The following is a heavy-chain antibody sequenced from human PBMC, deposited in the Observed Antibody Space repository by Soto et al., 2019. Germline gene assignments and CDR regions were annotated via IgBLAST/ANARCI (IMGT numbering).Heavy chain of an antibody. CDR3: ARNGAAAGMMGSYFDY. D-gene: IGHD6-13*01. CDR1: GGSISSGDYY. V-gene: IGHV4-30-4*01. Sequence: PSETLSLTCTVSGGSISSGDYYWSWIRQPPGKGLEWIGYIYYSGSTYYNPSLKSRVTISVDTSKNQFSLKLSSVTAADTAVYYCARNGAAAGMMGSYFDYWGQGTLVTVSS. CDR2: IYYSGST. J-gene: IGHJ4*02.